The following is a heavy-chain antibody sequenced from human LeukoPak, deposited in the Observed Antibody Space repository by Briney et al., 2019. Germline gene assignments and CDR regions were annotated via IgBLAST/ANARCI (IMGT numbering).Heavy chain of an antibody. V-gene: IGHV3-30-3*01. CDR3: VRDRGGATSTYYYYGLDV. D-gene: IGHD2-2*01. Sequence: GGSLRLSCAASGFXFSTYATHWVRQAPGKGLEWVAVISYDGTNKYYGDSVKGRFTISRDNSKNTLYLQMNSLRGEDTAVYYCVRDRGGATSTYYYYGLDVWGQGTTVTVSS. CDR2: ISYDGTNK. J-gene: IGHJ6*02. CDR1: GFXFSTYA.